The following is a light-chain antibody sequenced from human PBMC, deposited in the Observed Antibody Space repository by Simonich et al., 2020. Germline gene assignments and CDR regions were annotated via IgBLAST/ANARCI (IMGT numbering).Light chain of an antibody. CDR2: DDS. V-gene: IGLV3-21*03. J-gene: IGLJ3*02. CDR3: QVWGSSSDQWV. Sequence: SYVLTQPPSVSVAPGKTARITCGGNNLGSKSVHWYQQKPGQAPVLVVYDDSDRPAGIPERCAGTDAGRTATRTISRVEAVDEAGYYCQVWGSSSDQWVFGGGTKLAVL. CDR1: NLGSKS.